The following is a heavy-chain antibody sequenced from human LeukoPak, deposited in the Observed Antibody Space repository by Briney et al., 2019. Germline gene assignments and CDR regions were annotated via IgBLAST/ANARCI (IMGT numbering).Heavy chain of an antibody. CDR3: ARATSPGSYPDY. CDR2: LTPTFSTT. V-gene: IGHV1-18*01. Sequence: ASVKVSCRASGYTFSSYGISWVRQAPGQGLEWMGMLTPTFSTTTYAQKFQDRFTMTRDTSTNTAYMELKRLKSEDTAIYYCARATSPGSYPDYWGQGTLVTVSS. CDR1: GYTFSSYG. D-gene: IGHD3-10*01. J-gene: IGHJ4*02.